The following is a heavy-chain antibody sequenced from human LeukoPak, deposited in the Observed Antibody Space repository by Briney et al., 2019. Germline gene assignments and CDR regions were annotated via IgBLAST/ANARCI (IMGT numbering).Heavy chain of an antibody. D-gene: IGHD1-26*01. CDR3: ARLPVGATALVSDY. Sequence: GGSLRLSCAASGFTFSSYAMSWVRQAPGKGLEWVSGISGSGGRTYYADSVKGRFTISRDNAKNSLYLQMNSLRAEDTAVYYCARLPVGATALVSDYWGQGTLVTVSS. CDR2: ISGSGGRT. CDR1: GFTFSSYA. V-gene: IGHV3-23*01. J-gene: IGHJ4*02.